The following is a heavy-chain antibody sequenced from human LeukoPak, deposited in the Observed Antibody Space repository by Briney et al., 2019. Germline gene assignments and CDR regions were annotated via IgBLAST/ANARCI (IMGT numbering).Heavy chain of an antibody. Sequence: SETLSLTCTVSGGSISSGDYYWSWIRQPPGKGLEWIGYIYYSGSTYYNPSLKSRVTISVDTSKNQFSLKLSSVTAADTAVYYCARSGHSHEYYDILTAFDYWGQGTLVTVSS. CDR1: GGSISSGDYY. CDR2: IYYSGST. CDR3: ARSGHSHEYYDILTAFDY. D-gene: IGHD3-9*01. V-gene: IGHV4-30-4*01. J-gene: IGHJ4*02.